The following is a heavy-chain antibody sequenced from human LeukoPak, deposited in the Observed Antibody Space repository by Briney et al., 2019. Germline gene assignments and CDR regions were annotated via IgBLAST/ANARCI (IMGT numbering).Heavy chain of an antibody. D-gene: IGHD2-2*02. CDR3: AKSPRTYCSSTSCYTNYFDY. Sequence: GGSLRLSCAASGFTFSSYGMHWVRRAPGKGLEWVAFIRYDGSNKYYADSVKGRFTISRDNSKNTLYLQMNSLRAEDTAVYYCAKSPRTYCSSTSCYTNYFDYWGQGTLVTVSS. CDR2: IRYDGSNK. J-gene: IGHJ4*02. V-gene: IGHV3-30*02. CDR1: GFTFSSYG.